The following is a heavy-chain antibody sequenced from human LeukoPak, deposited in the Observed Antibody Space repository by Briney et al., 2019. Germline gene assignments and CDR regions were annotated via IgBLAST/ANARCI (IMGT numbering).Heavy chain of an antibody. J-gene: IGHJ6*02. CDR3: ARNTYDSSGYYSHRGYYGMDV. D-gene: IGHD3-22*01. CDR1: GGSFSGYY. V-gene: IGHV4-34*01. CDR2: INHSGST. Sequence: SETLSLTCAVYGGSFSGYYWSWIRQPPGKGLEWIGEINHSGSTNYNPSLKSRVTISVDTSKNQFSLKLSSVTAADTAVYYCARNTYDSSGYYSHRGYYGMDVWGQGITVTVSS.